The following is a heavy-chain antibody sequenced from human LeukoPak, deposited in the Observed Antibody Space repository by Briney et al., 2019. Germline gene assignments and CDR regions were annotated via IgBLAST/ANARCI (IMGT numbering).Heavy chain of an antibody. CDR3: ARAGGESYYYGMDV. J-gene: IGHJ6*02. CDR2: IYYSGST. CDR1: GGSISSYY. D-gene: IGHD4-17*01. V-gene: IGHV4-59*06. Sequence: PSETLSLTCTVSGGSISSYYWSWIRQHPGKGLEWIGYIYYSGSTYYNPSLKSRVTISVDTSKNQFSLKVSSVTAADTAVYYCARAGGESYYYGMDVWGQGTTVTVSS.